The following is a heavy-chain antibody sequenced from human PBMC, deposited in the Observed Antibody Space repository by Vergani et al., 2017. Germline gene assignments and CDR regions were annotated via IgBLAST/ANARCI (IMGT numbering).Heavy chain of an antibody. D-gene: IGHD4-11*01. V-gene: IGHV3-48*01. CDR3: ASEADYSTIYFDH. CDR1: GFTFSSYN. CDR2: ISASSTSI. Sequence: EVKLVESGGGLVQPGRSLRLSCAASGFTFSSYNFNWVRQAPGKGLEWVSYISASSTSIYYADSLKGRFTVSRDNAKNSLYLQIHSLRVDDTAVYFCASEADYSTIYFDHWGLGTLVTVSS. J-gene: IGHJ4*02.